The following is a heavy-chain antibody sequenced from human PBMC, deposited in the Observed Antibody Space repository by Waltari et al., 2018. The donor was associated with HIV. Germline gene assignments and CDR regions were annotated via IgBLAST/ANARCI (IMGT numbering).Heavy chain of an antibody. CDR2: IYYRGST. Sequence: QVHLQESGPGLVKPSETLSLTCTVSGGSISGYYWNWIRQPPGKGLEWIGYIYYRGSTNYNPSLQSRITISVDTSKSQFSLKLSSVTAADTAVYYCARVPGVSSIAARRFDYWGQGSLVTVSS. CDR3: ARVPGVSSIAARRFDY. CDR1: GGSISGYY. J-gene: IGHJ4*02. D-gene: IGHD6-6*01. V-gene: IGHV4-59*01.